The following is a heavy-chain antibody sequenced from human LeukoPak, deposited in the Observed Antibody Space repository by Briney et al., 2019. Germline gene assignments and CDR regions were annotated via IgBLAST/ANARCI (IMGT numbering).Heavy chain of an antibody. CDR2: IYYTGST. CDR1: GGSISSYY. CDR3: ARQTSANWFDP. J-gene: IGHJ5*02. V-gene: IGHV4-59*01. Sequence: PSETLSLTCTVSGGSISSYYWSGIRQPPGKGLEWIGYIYYTGSTNYNPSLKSRVTISVDTSKNQFSLKLSSVTAADTAVYYCARQTSANWFDPWGQGTLVTVSS.